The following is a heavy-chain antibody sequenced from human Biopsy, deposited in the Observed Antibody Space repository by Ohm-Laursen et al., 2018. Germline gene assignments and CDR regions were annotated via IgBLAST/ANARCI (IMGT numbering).Heavy chain of an antibody. CDR1: GGSISSDY. D-gene: IGHD3-3*01. CDR2: ISNRGST. J-gene: IGHJ3*01. CDR3: ARLYRLDDYWNDDPPDAFDV. V-gene: IGHV4-59*07. Sequence: SDTLSLTCTVSGGSISSDYWSWIRQSPGKGLEWIGYISNRGSTNYNPSLRGRVTISADTSKNQFSLKLSSVTAADTAVFFCARLYRLDDYWNDDPPDAFDVWGQGTRVTVSS.